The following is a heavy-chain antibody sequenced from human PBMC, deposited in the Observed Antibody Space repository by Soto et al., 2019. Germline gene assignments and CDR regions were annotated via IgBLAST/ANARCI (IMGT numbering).Heavy chain of an antibody. CDR1: GYTFTSYA. Sequence: ASVKVSCKASGYTFTSYAMHWVRQAPGQRLEWMGWINAGNGNTKYSQKFQGRVTITTDTSASTAYMELGSLRSEDTAVYYCARVAAAGYFDYWGQGTLVTVSS. CDR3: ARVAAAGYFDY. CDR2: INAGNGNT. V-gene: IGHV1-3*01. J-gene: IGHJ4*02. D-gene: IGHD6-13*01.